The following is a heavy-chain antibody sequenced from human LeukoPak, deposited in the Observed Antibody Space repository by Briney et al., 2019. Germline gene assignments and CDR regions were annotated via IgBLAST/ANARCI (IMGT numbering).Heavy chain of an antibody. CDR2: ISGRGDST. Sequence: PGGSLRLSCAVSGFTFNNYAMSWVRQAPGKGLEWVSVISGRGDSTYYADSVKGRFTVSRDNSRDTFYLQMNSLRAEDTAVYYCAKRYIAVAKKWLVWEWNFDYWGQGTLVNVSS. D-gene: IGHD6-19*01. CDR3: AKRYIAVAKKWLVWEWNFDY. V-gene: IGHV3-23*01. CDR1: GFTFNNYA. J-gene: IGHJ4*02.